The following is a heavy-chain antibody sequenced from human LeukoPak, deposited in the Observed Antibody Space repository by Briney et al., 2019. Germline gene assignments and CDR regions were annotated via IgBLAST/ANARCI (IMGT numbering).Heavy chain of an antibody. CDR1: GYTFTSYY. V-gene: IGHV1-2*02. CDR2: ISAYNGNT. J-gene: IGHJ4*02. Sequence: ASVKVSCKASGYTFTSYYIHWVRQAPGQGLEWMGWISAYNGNTNYAQKLQGRVTMTRDTSISTAYMELSRLRSDDTAVYYCAREFKIRYSGYDFWETPVDYWGQGTLVTVSS. D-gene: IGHD5-12*01. CDR3: AREFKIRYSGYDFWETPVDY.